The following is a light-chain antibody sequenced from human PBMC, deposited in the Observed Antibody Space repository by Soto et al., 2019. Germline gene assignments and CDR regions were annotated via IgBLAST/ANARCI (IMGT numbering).Light chain of an antibody. CDR2: NIN. CDR3: ASWDDSLDGVA. Sequence: QSVLTQPPSASGAPGQRVTISCSGGSSNIGKNYVYWYQQLPGAAPKLLIYNINQRPSGLADRFSASKSGTSASLVISGLRSEDEADYHCASWDDSLDGVAFGGGTKLTVL. J-gene: IGLJ2*01. V-gene: IGLV1-47*01. CDR1: SSNIGKNY.